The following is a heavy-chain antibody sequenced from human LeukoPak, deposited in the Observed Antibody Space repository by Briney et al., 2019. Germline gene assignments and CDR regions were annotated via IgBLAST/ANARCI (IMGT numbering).Heavy chain of an antibody. J-gene: IGHJ4*02. V-gene: IGHV3-21*01. D-gene: IGHD3-22*01. CDR3: ARDNYDSSGYFFDY. Sequence: NTGGSLRLSCAASGFTFSTYAMNWVRQAPGKGLEWVSSISSSSTYIYYADSVKGRFTISRDNAKNSLYLQMNSLRAEDTAMYYCARDNYDSSGYFFDYWGQGTLVTVSS. CDR2: ISSSSTYI. CDR1: GFTFSTYA.